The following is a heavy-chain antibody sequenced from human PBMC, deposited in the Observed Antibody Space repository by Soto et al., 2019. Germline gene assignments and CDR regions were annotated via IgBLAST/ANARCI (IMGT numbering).Heavy chain of an antibody. CDR2: VYRTGST. CDR1: GGSISTSNW. CDR3: ARARATIAAAAILDC. D-gene: IGHD6-13*01. Sequence: QVQLQESGPGLVKPSGTLSLTCAVSGGSISTSNWWSWVRQPPGKGLEWIGEVYRTGSTNYNPSLESRLTISVDKAKNQCSREPTSVTAADTVVYYGARARATIAAAAILDCWGQGTLVTVSS. V-gene: IGHV4-4*02. J-gene: IGHJ4*02.